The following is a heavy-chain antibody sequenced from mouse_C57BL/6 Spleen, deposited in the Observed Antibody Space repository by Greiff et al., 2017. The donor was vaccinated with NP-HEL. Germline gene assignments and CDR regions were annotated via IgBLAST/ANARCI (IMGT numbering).Heavy chain of an antibody. CDR3: ARAVLLLYYYAMDY. V-gene: IGHV1-18*01. CDR1: GYTFTDYN. D-gene: IGHD1-1*01. Sequence: EVQLQESGPELVKPGASVKIPCKASGYTFTDYNMDWVKQSHGKSLEWIGDINPNNGGTIYNQKFKGKATLTVDKSSSTAYMELRSLTSEDTAVYYCARAVLLLYYYAMDYWGQGTSVTVSS. CDR2: INPNNGGT. J-gene: IGHJ4*01.